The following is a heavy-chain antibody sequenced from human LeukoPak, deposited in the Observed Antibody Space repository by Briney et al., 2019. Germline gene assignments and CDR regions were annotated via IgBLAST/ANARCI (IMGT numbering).Heavy chain of an antibody. D-gene: IGHD6-19*01. CDR2: IYYSGST. Sequence: VKPSETLSLTCTVSGGSISSYYWSWIRQPPGKGLEWIGYIYYSGSTNYNPSLKSRVTISVDTSKNQFSLKLSSVTAADTAVYYCARDTGIAVAGHPGYFDYWGQGTLVTVSS. V-gene: IGHV4-59*01. J-gene: IGHJ4*02. CDR3: ARDTGIAVAGHPGYFDY. CDR1: GGSISSYY.